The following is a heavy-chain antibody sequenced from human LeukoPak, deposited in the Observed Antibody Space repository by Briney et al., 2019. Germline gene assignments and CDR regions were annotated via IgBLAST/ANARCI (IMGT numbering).Heavy chain of an antibody. J-gene: IGHJ6*02. V-gene: IGHV4-59*01. CDR3: ARDTGYLGSNYGMDV. CDR2: IFYSGST. Sequence: SETLSLTCTVSGGSISSYYWSWIRQPPGKGLEWIGYIFYSGSTNCNPSLKSRVTISVDTSKNQFSLNLSSVTAADTAIDYCARDTGYLGSNYGMDVWGQGTTVTVSS. D-gene: IGHD3-22*01. CDR1: GGSISSYY.